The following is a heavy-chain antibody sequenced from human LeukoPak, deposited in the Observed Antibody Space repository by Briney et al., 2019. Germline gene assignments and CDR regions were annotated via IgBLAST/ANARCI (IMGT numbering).Heavy chain of an antibody. V-gene: IGHV4-34*01. Sequence: PSETLSLTCAVYGGSFSGYYWSWIRQPPGKGLEWIGEINHSGSTNYNPSLKSRVTISVDTSKNQFSPKLSSVTAADTAVYYCARGSSRTTSYYYGSGSYFQHWGQGTLVTVSS. CDR2: INHSGST. CDR3: ARGSSRTTSYYYGSGSYFQH. D-gene: IGHD3-10*01. J-gene: IGHJ1*01. CDR1: GGSFSGYY.